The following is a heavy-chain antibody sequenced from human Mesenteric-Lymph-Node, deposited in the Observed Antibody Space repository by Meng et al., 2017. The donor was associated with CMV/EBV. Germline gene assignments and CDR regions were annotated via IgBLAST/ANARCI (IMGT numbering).Heavy chain of an antibody. CDR1: GFTFSSYW. V-gene: IGHV3-74*01. CDR3: ARDIRSLWFGGFDP. J-gene: IGHJ5*02. D-gene: IGHD3-10*01. CDR2: INSDGSSA. Sequence: GESLKISCAASGFTFSSYWMHWVRQAPGKGLVWVSRINSDGSSASYADSVKGRVTISRGNAKNTVYLQMSSLRAEDTAVYYCARDIRSLWFGGFDPWGQGVLVTVSS.